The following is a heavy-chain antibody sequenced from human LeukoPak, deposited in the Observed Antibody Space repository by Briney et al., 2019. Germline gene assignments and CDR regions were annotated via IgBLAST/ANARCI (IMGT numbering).Heavy chain of an antibody. CDR1: GFTFSSYA. V-gene: IGHV3-23*01. Sequence: GGSLRLSCAASGFTFSSYAMSWVRQAPGKGLEWVSAISGSGGSTYYADSVKGRFTISRDNSKNTFYLQMNSLRAEDTAVYYCVRGSSGSYPVSAYSDNWGQGILVTVSS. CDR2: ISGSGGST. CDR3: VRGSSGSYPVSAYSDN. D-gene: IGHD3-3*01. J-gene: IGHJ4*02.